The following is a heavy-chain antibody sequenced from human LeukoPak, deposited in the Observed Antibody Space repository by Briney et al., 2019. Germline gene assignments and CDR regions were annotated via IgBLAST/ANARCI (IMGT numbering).Heavy chain of an antibody. D-gene: IGHD3-9*01. CDR2: IYYSGST. CDR1: GGSISSSSYY. Sequence: SETLSLTCTISGGSISSSSYYWGWIRQPPGEGLEWVGSIYYSGSTYSNPSLKNRVTISVDTSKNQFSLKLSSVTAADTAVYYCARRCYDILTGYFRKYYYYMDVWGKGTTVTISS. CDR3: ARRCYDILTGYFRKYYYYMDV. J-gene: IGHJ6*03. V-gene: IGHV4-39*01.